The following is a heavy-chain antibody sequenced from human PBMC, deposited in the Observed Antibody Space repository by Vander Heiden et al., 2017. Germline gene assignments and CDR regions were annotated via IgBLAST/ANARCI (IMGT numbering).Heavy chain of an antibody. CDR3: AHRDKPGSFYFDD. V-gene: IGHV2-5*02. Sequence: QITLKESGPTLVKPTQTLTLTCTLSGFSLSTSGVGVGWIRQPPGKALEWLALIYWDDDRRYSPVLKSRLTITKDTSKNQVVLTMTKMDPVDTATYYCAHRDKPGSFYFDDWGQGTLVTVSS. D-gene: IGHD2-15*01. CDR2: IYWDDDR. CDR1: GFSLSTSGVG. J-gene: IGHJ4*02.